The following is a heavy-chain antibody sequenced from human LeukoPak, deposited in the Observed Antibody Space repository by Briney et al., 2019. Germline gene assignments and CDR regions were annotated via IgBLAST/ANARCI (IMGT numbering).Heavy chain of an antibody. V-gene: IGHV1-69*13. CDR2: IIPIFGTA. Sequence: ASVKVSCKASGGTFSSYAISWVRQAPGQGLEWMGGIIPIFGTANYAQKFQGRVTITADESTSTAYMELSSLRSEDTAVYYCARDGARRITIFGVPKPFDYWGQGTLVTVSS. CDR1: GGTFSSYA. D-gene: IGHD3-3*01. CDR3: ARDGARRITIFGVPKPFDY. J-gene: IGHJ4*02.